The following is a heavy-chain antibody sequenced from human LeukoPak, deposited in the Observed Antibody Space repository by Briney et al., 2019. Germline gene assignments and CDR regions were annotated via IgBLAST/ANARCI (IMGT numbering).Heavy chain of an antibody. CDR3: ARAGGMHTYYYYGLDV. CDR2: VSHDGNDN. D-gene: IGHD3-10*01. CDR1: GFTFDSYS. J-gene: IGHJ6*04. V-gene: IGHV3-30-3*01. Sequence: GGSLRLSCAASGFTFDSYSIYWVRQRPGEGLEWVAVVSHDGNDNSYADSVKGRFSISRDNARNTVDLQIHSLRNEDTAVYYCARAGGMHTYYYYGLDVWGKGTTVIVS.